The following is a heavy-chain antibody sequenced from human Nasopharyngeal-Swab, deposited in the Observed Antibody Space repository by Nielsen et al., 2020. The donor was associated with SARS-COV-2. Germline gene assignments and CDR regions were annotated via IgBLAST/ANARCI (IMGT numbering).Heavy chain of an antibody. J-gene: IGHJ6*02. CDR3: ARAGRVGDAYTGLDV. CDR2: INHNERT. CDR1: GFTYSTYA. V-gene: IGHV4-34*01. Sequence: GSLRLSCVASGFTYSTYAMSWVRQAPGKGLEWIGEINHNERTNYNPSLKSRIAMLVDTSNNQVSLKVSSVSAGDTAVYYCARAGRVGDAYTGLDVWGQGTTVTVSS. D-gene: IGHD5-24*01.